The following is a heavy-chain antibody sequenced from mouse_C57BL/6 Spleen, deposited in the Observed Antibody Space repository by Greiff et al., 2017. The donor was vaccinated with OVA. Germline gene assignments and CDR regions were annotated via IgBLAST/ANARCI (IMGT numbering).Heavy chain of an antibody. V-gene: IGHV1-81*01. D-gene: IGHD1-1*01. CDR1: GYTFTSYG. Sequence: VQLQESGAELARPGASVKLSCKASGYTFTSYGISWVKQRTGQGLEWIGEIYPRSGNTYYNEKFKGKATLTADKSSSTAYRELRGLTSEDSAVYFCARSSSFITTVVAPYYYAMDYWGQGTSVTVSS. J-gene: IGHJ4*01. CDR3: ARSSSFITTVVAPYYYAMDY. CDR2: IYPRSGNT.